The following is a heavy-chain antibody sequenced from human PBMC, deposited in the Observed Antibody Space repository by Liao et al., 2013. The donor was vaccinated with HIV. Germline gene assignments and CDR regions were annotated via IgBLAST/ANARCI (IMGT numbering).Heavy chain of an antibody. CDR2: IYYSGST. CDR1: GASISSYY. V-gene: IGHV4-59*01. CDR3: VVKSITGTISAFVY. Sequence: QVQLQQWGAGLLKPSETLSLTCTVSGASISSYYWSWIRQPPGKGLEWIGYIYYSGSTNYNPSLKSRVTISVDTSKNQFSLKLSSVTAADTAVYYCVVKSITGTISAFVYLGPRDNGHRLF. D-gene: IGHD1-7*01. J-gene: IGHJ3*02.